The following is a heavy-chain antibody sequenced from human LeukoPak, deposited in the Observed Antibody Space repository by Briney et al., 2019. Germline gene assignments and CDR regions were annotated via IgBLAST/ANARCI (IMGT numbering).Heavy chain of an antibody. CDR3: ARVPITIPSPPYYYYGMDV. D-gene: IGHD3-10*01. Sequence: SETLSLTCTVSGGSISIYYWSWIRQPPGKGLEWIGYIYYSGSTNYNPSLKSRVTISVDTSKNQFSLKLSSVTAADTAVYYCARVPITIPSPPYYYYGMDVWGQGTTVTVSS. J-gene: IGHJ6*02. V-gene: IGHV4-59*01. CDR1: GGSISIYY. CDR2: IYYSGST.